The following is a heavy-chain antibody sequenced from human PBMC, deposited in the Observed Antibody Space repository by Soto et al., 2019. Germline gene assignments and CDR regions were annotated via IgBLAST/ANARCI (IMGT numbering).Heavy chain of an antibody. CDR2: IYYSGST. CDR1: GGYMCRARWY. CDR3: ARGLRGMDV. V-gene: IGHV4-31*02. J-gene: IGHJ6*02. D-gene: IGHD3-16*01. Sequence: GGYMCRARWYRFWFRQHPGKGLEWIGYIYYSGSTYYNPSLKSRVTISVDTSKNQFSLKLSSVTAADTAVYYCARGLRGMDVRGQGTTVIVTS.